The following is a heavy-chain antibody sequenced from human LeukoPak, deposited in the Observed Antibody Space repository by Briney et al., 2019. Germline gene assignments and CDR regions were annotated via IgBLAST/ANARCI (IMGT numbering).Heavy chain of an antibody. V-gene: IGHV1-24*01. CDR3: ATHGIGGSYLAWFDP. Sequence: ASVKVSCKVSGYTLTELSMHRVRQAPGKGLEWMGGFDPEDGETIYAQKFQGRVTMTEDTSTDTAYMELSSLRSEDTAVYYCATHGIGGSYLAWFDPWGQGTLVTVSS. J-gene: IGHJ5*02. D-gene: IGHD1-26*01. CDR2: FDPEDGET. CDR1: GYTLTELS.